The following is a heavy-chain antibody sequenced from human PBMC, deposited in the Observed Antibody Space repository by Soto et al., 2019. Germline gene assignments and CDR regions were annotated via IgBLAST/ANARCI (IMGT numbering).Heavy chain of an antibody. D-gene: IGHD4-17*01. CDR3: GRPYGEGAFDI. V-gene: IGHV4-39*01. J-gene: IGHJ3*02. CDR1: GGSISSSSYY. Sequence: SETLSLTCTVSGGSISSSSYYWGWIRQPPGKGLEWIGSIYYSGSTYYNPSLKSRVTISVDTSKNQFSLKLSSVTAADTAVYYCGRPYGEGAFDIWGQGTVVTVSS. CDR2: IYYSGST.